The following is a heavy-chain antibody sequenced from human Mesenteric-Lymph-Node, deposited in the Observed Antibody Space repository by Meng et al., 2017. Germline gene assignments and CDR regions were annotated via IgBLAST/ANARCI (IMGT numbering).Heavy chain of an antibody. Sequence: GESLKISCAASGFTVSSNYMSWVRQAPGKGLEWVSVIYSGGSTYYADSVKGRFTISRHNSKNTLYLQMNSLRAEDTAVYYCARDLEAGIAARPNYYYYYGMDVWGQGTTVTVSS. CDR3: ARDLEAGIAARPNYYYYYGMDV. D-gene: IGHD6-6*01. V-gene: IGHV3-53*04. CDR1: GFTVSSNY. CDR2: IYSGGST. J-gene: IGHJ6*02.